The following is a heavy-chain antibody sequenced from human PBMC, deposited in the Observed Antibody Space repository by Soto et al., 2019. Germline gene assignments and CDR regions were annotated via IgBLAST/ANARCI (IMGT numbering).Heavy chain of an antibody. CDR2: IYYSGST. D-gene: IGHD6-13*01. J-gene: IGHJ5*02. V-gene: IGHV4-39*01. Sequence: TSETLSLTCTVSGGSISSSRYYWGRIRQPPGKGLEWIGSIYYSGSTYYNPSLKSRVTISVDTSKNQFSLKLSSVTAADTAVYYCAGLAIAAAGKVDPWGQGTLVTVSS. CDR1: GGSISSSRYY. CDR3: AGLAIAAAGKVDP.